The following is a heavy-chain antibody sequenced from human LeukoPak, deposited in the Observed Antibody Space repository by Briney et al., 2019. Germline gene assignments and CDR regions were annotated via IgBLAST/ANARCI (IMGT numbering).Heavy chain of an antibody. CDR1: GFTVSRNY. V-gene: IGHV3-53*01. J-gene: IGHJ4*02. D-gene: IGHD4-23*01. CDR3: ARRGDGGRSFDY. Sequence: GGSLRLSCAASGFTVSRNYMSWVRQAPGKGLEWASLIYSDGTTYYADSLKGRFTISRDNSKNTLYLQMNSLRAEDTAVYYCARRGDGGRSFDYWGQGTPVTVSS. CDR2: IYSDGTT.